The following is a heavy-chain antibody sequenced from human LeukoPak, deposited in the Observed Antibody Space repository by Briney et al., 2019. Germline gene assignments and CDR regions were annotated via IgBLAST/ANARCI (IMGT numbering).Heavy chain of an antibody. V-gene: IGHV4-59*01. CDR2: IYYCGST. CDR3: ARDPGLPYRGYSGYGEFDP. J-gene: IGHJ5*02. Sequence: SETLSLTCTVSGGSMSSYYWRCIRQPPGKGLEWSGYIYYCGSTNYNTSLKSRVTISVDTSKNQFSLKLSSVTAADTAVYYCARDPGLPYRGYSGYGEFDPWGQGTLVTVSS. CDR1: GGSMSSYY. D-gene: IGHD5-12*01.